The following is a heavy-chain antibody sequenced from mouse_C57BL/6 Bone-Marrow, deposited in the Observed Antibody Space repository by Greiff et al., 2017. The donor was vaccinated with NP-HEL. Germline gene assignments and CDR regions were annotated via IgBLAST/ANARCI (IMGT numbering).Heavy chain of an antibody. CDR2: IYPRDGST. CDR1: GYTFTDHT. CDR3: ARTGAYYSNYDYAMDY. V-gene: IGHV1-78*01. J-gene: IGHJ4*01. D-gene: IGHD2-5*01. Sequence: QVQLQQSDAELVKPGASVKISCKVSGYTFTDHTIHWMKQRPEQGLEWIGYIYPRDGSTKYNEKFKGKATLTADKSSSTAYMQLNSLTSEDSAVYFCARTGAYYSNYDYAMDYWGQGTSVTVSS.